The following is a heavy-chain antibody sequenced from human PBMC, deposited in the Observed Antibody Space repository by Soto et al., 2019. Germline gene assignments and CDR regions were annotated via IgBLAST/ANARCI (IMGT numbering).Heavy chain of an antibody. V-gene: IGHV3-48*01. Sequence: PGGSLRLSCAASGFTFSSYSMNWVRQAPGKGLEWLSYISTSGSTIYYADSVKGRFTISRDNAKNSLSLQMNSLRAEDTAMYYCARGRNYRSRNRCKGMDVWGQGTTVTVSS. CDR2: ISTSGSTI. J-gene: IGHJ6*02. CDR1: GFTFSSYS. D-gene: IGHD2-2*01. CDR3: ARGRNYRSRNRCKGMDV.